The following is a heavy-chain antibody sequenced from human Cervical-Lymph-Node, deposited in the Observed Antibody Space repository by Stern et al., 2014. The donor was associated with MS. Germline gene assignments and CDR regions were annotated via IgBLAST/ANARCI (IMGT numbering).Heavy chain of an antibody. Sequence: VQLVESGPGLVKPSETLSLTCTVSGGSITNRDYWGWIRQPPGKGLEWIGSVYYSGITYYRPSLKRRAAISIDTSRNQLFMRLTSVTATDTAVYFCARGVTAVTNYVPNWCFDLWGRGTLVTVSS. CDR1: GGSITNRDY. V-gene: IGHV4-39*01. CDR3: ARGVTAVTNYVPNWCFDL. D-gene: IGHD4-11*01. CDR2: VYYSGIT. J-gene: IGHJ2*01.